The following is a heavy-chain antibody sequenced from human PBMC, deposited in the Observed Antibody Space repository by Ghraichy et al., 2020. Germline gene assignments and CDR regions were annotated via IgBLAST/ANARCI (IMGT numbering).Heavy chain of an antibody. D-gene: IGHD5-18*01. CDR3: ARGSAVCWIQL. Sequence: SETLSLTCAVYGGSFSGYYWSWIRQPPGKGLEWIGEINHSGSTNYNPSLKSRVTISVDTSKNQFSLKLSSVTAADTAVYYCARGSAVCWIQLWGQGTLVTVSS. CDR1: GGSFSGYY. CDR2: INHSGST. J-gene: IGHJ4*02. V-gene: IGHV4-34*01.